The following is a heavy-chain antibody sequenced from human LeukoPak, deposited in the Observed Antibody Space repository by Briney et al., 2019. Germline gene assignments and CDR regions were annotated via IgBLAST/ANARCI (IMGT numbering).Heavy chain of an antibody. Sequence: GRSLRLSCAASGFTFDDYAMHWVRHAPGKGLEWVSGISWNSGSIGYADSVKGRFTISRDNAKNSLYLQMNSLRAEDTALYYCAKARQTSFDYWGQGTLVTVSS. V-gene: IGHV3-9*01. CDR1: GFTFDDYA. CDR2: ISWNSGSI. J-gene: IGHJ4*02. CDR3: AKARQTSFDY. D-gene: IGHD1-1*01.